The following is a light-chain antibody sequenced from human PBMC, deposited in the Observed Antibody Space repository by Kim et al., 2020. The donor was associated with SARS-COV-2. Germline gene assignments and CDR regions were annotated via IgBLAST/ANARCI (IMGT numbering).Light chain of an antibody. CDR2: QAS. Sequence: SASVGDRVTITCRDSQTISTLLAWYQRKPGKAPKLLIYQASTLESGVPSRFSGSGSGTEFSLTIRSLQPDDFATYYCQHYNSYPYTFGLGTKLEI. J-gene: IGKJ2*01. V-gene: IGKV1-5*01. CDR3: QHYNSYPYT. CDR1: QTISTL.